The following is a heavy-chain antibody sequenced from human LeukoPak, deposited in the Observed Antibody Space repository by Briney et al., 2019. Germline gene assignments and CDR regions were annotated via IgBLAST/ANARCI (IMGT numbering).Heavy chain of an antibody. V-gene: IGHV4-59*01. J-gene: IGHJ5*02. CDR2: IYYSGST. D-gene: IGHD5-24*01. CDR3: AREEIRSWFDP. Sequence: SETLSLTWTVSGGSISSYDWSWIRQPPGKGLEWIGYIYYSGSTNYNPSLKSRVTISVDTSKNQFSLKLSSVTAADTAVYYCAREEIRSWFDPWGQGTLVTVSS. CDR1: GGSISSYD.